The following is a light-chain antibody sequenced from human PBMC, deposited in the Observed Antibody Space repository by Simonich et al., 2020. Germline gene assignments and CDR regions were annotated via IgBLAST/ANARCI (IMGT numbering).Light chain of an antibody. V-gene: IGKV4-1*01. CDR1: QSVLYSSNNKNY. Sequence: DIVMTQSPDSLAVSLGERATINCKSSQSVLYSSNNKNYLAWYQQKPEQPPKLLIYTASTRESGVPDRFSGSGSGTDFTLTISSLQAEDVAVYYCQQYYSTPLTFGGGTKVEIK. CDR3: QQYYSTPLT. CDR2: TAS. J-gene: IGKJ4*01.